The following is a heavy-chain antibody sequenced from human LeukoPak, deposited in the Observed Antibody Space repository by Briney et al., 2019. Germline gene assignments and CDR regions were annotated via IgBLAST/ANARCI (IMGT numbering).Heavy chain of an antibody. CDR2: IKSKNVGGTT. Sequence: GGSLRLSCAASGFTFNNAWMNWVRQAPGKGLEWVGRIKSKNVGGTTDYAAPVKGRFTISRDDSKNTVYLQMNSLKIGDTAVYYCTSHAAFDPWGQGTLVTVSS. J-gene: IGHJ5*02. CDR3: TSHAAFDP. CDR1: GFTFNNAW. V-gene: IGHV3-15*01.